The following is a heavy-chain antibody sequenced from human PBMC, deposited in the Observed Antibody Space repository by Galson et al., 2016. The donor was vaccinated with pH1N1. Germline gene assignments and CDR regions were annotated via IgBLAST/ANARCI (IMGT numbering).Heavy chain of an antibody. J-gene: IGHJ4*02. D-gene: IGHD2-15*01. CDR2: IHTTTGDP. Sequence: SVKVSCKASGYTFASYAINWVRQVPGQGLEWMGWIHTTTGDPSYGQGFTGRFVFSLDTSVTPAYLQISSLKTEDAAVYYCARVSYRCSGGSCYFDSWGQGTLVTVSS. V-gene: IGHV7-4-1*02. CDR1: GYTFASYA. CDR3: ARVSYRCSGGSCYFDS.